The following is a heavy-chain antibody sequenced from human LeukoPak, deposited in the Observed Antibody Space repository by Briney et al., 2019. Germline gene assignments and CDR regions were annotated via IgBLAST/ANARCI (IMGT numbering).Heavy chain of an antibody. CDR3: ARVVPHYCSGGSCYYGIDY. J-gene: IGHJ4*02. D-gene: IGHD2-15*01. V-gene: IGHV3-20*04. Sequence: GGSLRLSCAASGFTFSSYSMNWVRQAPGKGLEWVSGINWNGGSTGYADSVKGRFTISRDNAKNSLYLQMNSLRAEDTAVYYCARVVPHYCSGGSCYYGIDYWGQGTLVTVSS. CDR1: GFTFSSYS. CDR2: INWNGGST.